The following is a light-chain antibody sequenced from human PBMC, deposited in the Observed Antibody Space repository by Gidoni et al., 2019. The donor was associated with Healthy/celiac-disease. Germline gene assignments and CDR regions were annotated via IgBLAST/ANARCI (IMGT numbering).Light chain of an antibody. J-gene: IGKJ1*01. CDR2: GAS. CDR3: QQYNNWLST. V-gene: IGKV3-15*01. Sequence: EIVMTQSPATRSVSPGERATLSCRASQSVSSNLAWYQQKPGQAPRLLIYGASTRATGIPARFSGSGSGTEFTLTISSLQSEDFAVYYCQQYNNWLSTFGQGTKVEIK. CDR1: QSVSSN.